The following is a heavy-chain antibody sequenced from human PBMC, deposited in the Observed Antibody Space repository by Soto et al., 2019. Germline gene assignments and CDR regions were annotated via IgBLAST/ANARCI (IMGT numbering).Heavy chain of an antibody. D-gene: IGHD5-12*01. Sequence: ASVTVSCKASGYTFTCYYMRWVRQAPGQGLEWMGWINPNSGGTNHAQNFQGWVTMTRDTSISTAYMELSRLRSDDTAVYYCARGVRDGYNPFDYWGQGTLVTVSS. CDR3: ARGVRDGYNPFDY. J-gene: IGHJ4*02. CDR2: INPNSGGT. V-gene: IGHV1-2*04. CDR1: GYTFTCYY.